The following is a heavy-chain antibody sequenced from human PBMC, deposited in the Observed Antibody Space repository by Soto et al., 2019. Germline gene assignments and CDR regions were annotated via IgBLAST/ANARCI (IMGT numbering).Heavy chain of an antibody. V-gene: IGHV4-59*08. CDR2: IYDSGNT. J-gene: IGHJ4*02. CDR1: GGSISNYC. CDR3: ARLSGSYNDRYFDS. Sequence: SETLSLTCTVSGGSISNYCWSWVRQPPGKGLEWIGYIYDSGNTYYNPSLKSRLTISVDTSNNQFSLKVRSVTAADTAVYYCARLSGSYNDRYFDSWGQGTLVTVSS. D-gene: IGHD1-26*01.